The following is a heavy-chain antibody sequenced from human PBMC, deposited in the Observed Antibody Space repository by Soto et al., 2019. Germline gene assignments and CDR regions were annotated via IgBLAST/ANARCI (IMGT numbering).Heavy chain of an antibody. CDR1: GYTFTGYY. D-gene: IGHD2-2*01. Sequence: ASVKVSCKASGYTFTGYYMHWVRQAPGQGLEWMGWINPNSGGTNYAQKFQGRVTMTRDTSISTAYMELSRLRPDDTAVYYCARIGALGYCSSTSCYPYYYYGMDVWGQGTTVTVSS. V-gene: IGHV1-2*02. J-gene: IGHJ6*02. CDR2: INPNSGGT. CDR3: ARIGALGYCSSTSCYPYYYYGMDV.